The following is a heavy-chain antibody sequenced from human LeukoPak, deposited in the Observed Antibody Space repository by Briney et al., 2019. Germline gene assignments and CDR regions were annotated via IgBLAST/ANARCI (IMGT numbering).Heavy chain of an antibody. J-gene: IGHJ4*02. Sequence: ASVKVSCKASGYIFTSYGSGWVRQAPGQGFEWMGWISTYNGNTNYVQRLQGRVTMTTDTPTNTVHMELRSLRSDDAAVYYCARVGYTSGCDHWGQGTLVTVSS. CDR2: ISTYNGNT. V-gene: IGHV1-18*01. CDR3: ARVGYTSGCDH. D-gene: IGHD3-3*01. CDR1: GYIFTSYG.